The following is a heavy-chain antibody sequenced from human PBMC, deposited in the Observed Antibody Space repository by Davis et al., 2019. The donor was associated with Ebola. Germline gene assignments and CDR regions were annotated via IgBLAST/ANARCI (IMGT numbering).Heavy chain of an antibody. CDR2: ISSSSSTI. D-gene: IGHD3-16*02. J-gene: IGHJ4*02. CDR3: ARGVMITFGGVIVRSYYFDY. CDR1: GFTFSDYY. Sequence: PGGSLRLSCAASGFTFSDYYMSWIRQAPGKGLEWVSYISSSSSTIYYADSVKGRFTISRDNAKNSLYLQMNSLRDEDTAVYYCARGVMITFGGVIVRSYYFDYWGQGTLVTVSS. V-gene: IGHV3-11*04.